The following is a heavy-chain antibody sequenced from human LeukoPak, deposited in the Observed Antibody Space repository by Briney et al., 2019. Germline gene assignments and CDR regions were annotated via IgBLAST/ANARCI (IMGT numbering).Heavy chain of an antibody. CDR1: GFTVSSNY. Sequence: PGGSLRLCCAASGFTVSSNYISWVRQPPGKGLESVSVIYRDGSIYYADSGKGEFTISRDNSRNTLYLQMNSLRAEDAAVYYCAREIRLLTGYPAYYFDYWGQGTLVTVSS. CDR2: IYRDGSI. V-gene: IGHV3-66*01. J-gene: IGHJ4*02. D-gene: IGHD3-9*01. CDR3: AREIRLLTGYPAYYFDY.